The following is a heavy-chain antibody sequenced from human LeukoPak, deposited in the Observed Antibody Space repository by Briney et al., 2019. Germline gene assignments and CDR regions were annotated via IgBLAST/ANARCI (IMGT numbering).Heavy chain of an antibody. D-gene: IGHD3-22*01. CDR3: TRGSIAYYYLDV. Sequence: PSETLSLTCTVSGGSISSHYWSWIRQSPGKGLEWIGNIYYSGSTNYNPSLKSRVTISLDTSKNQFSLQLSSVTAADTAVYYCTRGSIAYYYLDVWGKGTTVTISS. J-gene: IGHJ6*03. CDR1: GGSISSHY. V-gene: IGHV4-59*11. CDR2: IYYSGST.